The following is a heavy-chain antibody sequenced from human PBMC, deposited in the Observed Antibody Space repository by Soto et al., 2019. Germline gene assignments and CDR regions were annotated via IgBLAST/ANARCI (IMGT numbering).Heavy chain of an antibody. D-gene: IGHD6-19*01. J-gene: IGHJ3*02. Sequence: ASVKVSCKASGYTFTSYAMHWVRQAPGQRLKWMGWINAGNGNTKYSQKFQGRVTITRDTSASTAYMELSSLRSEDTALYYCARDRIAVAGTDAFDIWGQGTMVTVSS. CDR2: INAGNGNT. CDR1: GYTFTSYA. V-gene: IGHV1-3*01. CDR3: ARDRIAVAGTDAFDI.